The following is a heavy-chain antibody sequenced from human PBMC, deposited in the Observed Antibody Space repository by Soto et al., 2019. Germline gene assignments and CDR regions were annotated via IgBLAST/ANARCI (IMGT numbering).Heavy chain of an antibody. CDR1: GDSISSHY. CDR2: IYYSGST. CDR3: ARVVYGSGNYANEY. Sequence: SETLSLTCSVSGDSISSHYWSWIRQPPGKGLEWIGYIYYSGSTNYNPSLKSRVTISVDTSKNQFSLKLSSVTAADTAVYYCARVVYGSGNYANEYWGQGTLVTVSS. V-gene: IGHV4-59*08. D-gene: IGHD3-10*01. J-gene: IGHJ4*02.